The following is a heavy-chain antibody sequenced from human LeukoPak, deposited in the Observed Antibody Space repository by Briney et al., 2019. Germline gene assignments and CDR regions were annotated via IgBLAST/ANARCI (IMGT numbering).Heavy chain of an antibody. Sequence: SETLSLTCAVYGGSLSNYYWSWIRQPPGKGLEWIGEINHSGSTNYNPSLKSRVTISVDMSKNQFSLELSYVTAADTAVYYCARGPASGRNFAWFDPWGQGTLVTVSS. V-gene: IGHV4-34*01. D-gene: IGHD3-10*01. CDR1: GGSLSNYY. J-gene: IGHJ5*02. CDR3: ARGPASGRNFAWFDP. CDR2: INHSGST.